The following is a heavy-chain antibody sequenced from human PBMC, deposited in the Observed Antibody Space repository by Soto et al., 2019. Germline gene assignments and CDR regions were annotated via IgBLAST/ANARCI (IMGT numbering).Heavy chain of an antibody. J-gene: IGHJ4*02. CDR3: AKESVRYFGYYFDY. CDR2: ISYDGSNK. V-gene: IGHV3-30*18. CDR1: GFTFSSYG. Sequence: GGSLRLSCAASGFTFSSYGMHWVRQAPGKWLEWVAVISYDGSNKYYADSVKGRFTISRDNSKNTLYLQMNSLRAEDTAVYYCAKESVRYFGYYFDYWGQGXLVTVYS. D-gene: IGHD3-9*01.